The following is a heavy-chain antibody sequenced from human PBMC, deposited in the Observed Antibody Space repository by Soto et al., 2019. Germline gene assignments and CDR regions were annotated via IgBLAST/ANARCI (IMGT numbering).Heavy chain of an antibody. J-gene: IGHJ5*02. CDR2: IYSGGST. Sequence: GGSLRLSCAASGFTVSSNYMSWVRQAPGKGLEWVSVIYSGGSTYYADSVKGRFTISRDNSKNTLYLQMNSLRAEDTAVYYCARGLPNYFGLHWFDPWGQGTPVTVSS. CDR1: GFTVSSNY. D-gene: IGHD3-10*01. CDR3: ARGLPNYFGLHWFDP. V-gene: IGHV3-66*01.